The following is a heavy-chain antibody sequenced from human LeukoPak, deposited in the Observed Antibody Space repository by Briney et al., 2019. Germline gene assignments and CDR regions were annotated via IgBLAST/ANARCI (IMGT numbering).Heavy chain of an antibody. D-gene: IGHD3-10*01. Sequence: GGSLRLSCAASGFTFRSYNMHWVRQAPGKGLEWVAIIWYDESKKYYADSVKGRFTISRDNSKNTLDLQMNSLRGEDTALYYCARGTVTMVDYWGQGTLVTVSS. CDR3: ARGTVTMVDY. CDR1: GFTFRSYN. V-gene: IGHV3-33*01. J-gene: IGHJ4*02. CDR2: IWYDESKK.